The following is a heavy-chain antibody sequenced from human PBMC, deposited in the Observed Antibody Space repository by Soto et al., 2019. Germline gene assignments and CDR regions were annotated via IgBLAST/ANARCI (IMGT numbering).Heavy chain of an antibody. D-gene: IGHD4-17*01. V-gene: IGHV1-3*01. J-gene: IGHJ3*02. Sequence: GASVKGSCQASGYTFTSYAMHLVGPAPGQRLEWMGWINAGKGNTKYSQNFKGRVTITRDTPASTAYRELSSLRSEDTAVYYCARVPVTTYAFDIWGQGTMVPVS. CDR1: GYTFTSYA. CDR2: INAGKGNT. CDR3: ARVPVTTYAFDI.